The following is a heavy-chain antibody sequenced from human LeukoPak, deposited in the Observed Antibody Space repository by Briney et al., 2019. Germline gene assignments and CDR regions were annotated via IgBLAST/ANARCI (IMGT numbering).Heavy chain of an antibody. CDR2: INPNSGGT. J-gene: IGHJ4*02. CDR3: ARVSGPGDFWSGSTYYFDY. Sequence: ASVEVSCKASGYTFTGYYMHWVRQAPGQGLEWMGWINPNSGGTNYAQKFQGRVTMTRDTSISTAYMELSRLRSDDTAVYYCARVSGPGDFWSGSTYYFDYWGQGTLVTVSS. D-gene: IGHD3-3*01. CDR1: GYTFTGYY. V-gene: IGHV1-2*02.